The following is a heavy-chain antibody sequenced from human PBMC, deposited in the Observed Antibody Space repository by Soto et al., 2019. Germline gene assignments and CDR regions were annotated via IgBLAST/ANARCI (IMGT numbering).Heavy chain of an antibody. CDR1: GASISESSHY. J-gene: IGHJ4*02. V-gene: IGHV4-39*01. CDR3: ARQLGNYGDWAFDF. D-gene: IGHD4-17*01. CDR2: IYYTGRT. Sequence: QLLLQESGPGLVKPSETLSLTCAVSGASISESSHYWAWIRQPPGKGLEWIASIYYTGRTYYNPPLTSRLTRSIDTSRDQFSLNLSSVTAADMAVYYCARQLGNYGDWAFDFWGQGTLVPVSS.